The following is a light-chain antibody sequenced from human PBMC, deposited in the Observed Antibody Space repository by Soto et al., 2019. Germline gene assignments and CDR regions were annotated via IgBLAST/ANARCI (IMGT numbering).Light chain of an antibody. CDR3: CSYAGSSTFPYV. CDR1: SRDVGSYNL. V-gene: IGLV2-23*02. CDR2: EVS. Sequence: SSLTQPASLSGSPGQSITISCPGNSRDVGSYNLVSWYQQHPGKAPKLMIYEVSKRPSGVFNRFSGSKSGNTASLTISGLQAEDEADYYCCSYAGSSTFPYVFGTGTKVTVL. J-gene: IGLJ1*01.